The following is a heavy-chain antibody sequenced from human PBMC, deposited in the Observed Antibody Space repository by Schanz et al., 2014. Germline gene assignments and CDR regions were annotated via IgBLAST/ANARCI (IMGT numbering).Heavy chain of an antibody. CDR3: AKDPHKDYGGKPQAFDI. V-gene: IGHV3-21*01. CDR1: GFIFTSYS. J-gene: IGHJ4*02. D-gene: IGHD4-17*01. CDR2: ISSSSNYY. Sequence: DVQLVESGGGLVKSGGSLRLSCATSGFIFTSYSMHWVRQAPGKGLEWVSSISSSSNYYYYADSVKGRFTISRDNSKNILYLQMNSLRAEDTALYYCAKDPHKDYGGKPQAFDIWGQGALVTVSS.